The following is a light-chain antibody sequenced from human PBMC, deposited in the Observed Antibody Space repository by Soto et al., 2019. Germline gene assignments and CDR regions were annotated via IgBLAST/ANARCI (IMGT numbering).Light chain of an antibody. CDR3: AAWDDTSSVV. Sequence: QSALTQPPSASGTPGQRVIISCSGGSSNIGRNTVNWYQHLPGTAPRLLIYTNDQRPSGVPDRFSGSKSGTSASLAISGRQSEDEADYYCAAWDDTSSVVFGTGTKVTVL. J-gene: IGLJ1*01. CDR1: SSNIGRNT. V-gene: IGLV1-44*01. CDR2: TND.